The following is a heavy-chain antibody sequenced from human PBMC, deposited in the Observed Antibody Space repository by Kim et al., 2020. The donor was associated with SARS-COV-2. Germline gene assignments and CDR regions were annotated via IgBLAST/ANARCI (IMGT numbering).Heavy chain of an antibody. V-gene: IGHV4-34*01. CDR1: GGSFSGYY. CDR3: ARGIAAAGTTKNYYYYYG. Sequence: SETLSLTCAVYGGSFSGYYWSWIRQPPGKGLEWIGEINHSGSTNYNPSLKSRVTISVDTSKNQFSLKLSSVTAADTAVYYCARGIAAAGTTKNYYYYYG. J-gene: IGHJ6*01. D-gene: IGHD6-13*01. CDR2: INHSGST.